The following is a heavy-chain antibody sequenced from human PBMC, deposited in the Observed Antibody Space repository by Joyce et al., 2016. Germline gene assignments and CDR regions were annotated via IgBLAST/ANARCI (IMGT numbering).Heavy chain of an antibody. CDR2: INPRGGGT. D-gene: IGHD3-22*01. CDR1: GYTFTSYY. CDR3: ARWGSDSSAYSDY. V-gene: IGHV1-46*01. J-gene: IGHJ4*02. Sequence: QVQLVQSGAEVKKPGASVKVSCKASGYTFTSYYIHWVRQATGQGLEWMGKINPRGGGTTYAQKFQGRVTMTRDTSTSTVYIQLSSLRSEDKAVYYCARWGSDSSAYSDYWGQGTLVTVSS.